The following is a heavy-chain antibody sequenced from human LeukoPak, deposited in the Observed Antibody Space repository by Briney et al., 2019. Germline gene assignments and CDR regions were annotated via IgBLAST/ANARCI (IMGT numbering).Heavy chain of an antibody. CDR2: IYYSGSA. V-gene: IGHV4-61*01. CDR1: GGSISSSSYY. Sequence: SETLSLTCTVSGGSISSSSYYWTWIRQPPGKGLECIGYIYYSGSANHNPSLQSRVTISLDTSKNQFSLKLSSVTAADTAVYYCARVARQLWGVLDYWGQGILVTVSS. CDR3: ARVARQLWGVLDY. J-gene: IGHJ4*02. D-gene: IGHD6-13*01.